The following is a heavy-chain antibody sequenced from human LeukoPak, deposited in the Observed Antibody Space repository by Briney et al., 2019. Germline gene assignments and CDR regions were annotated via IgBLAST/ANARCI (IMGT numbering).Heavy chain of an antibody. V-gene: IGHV4-59*11. D-gene: IGHD3-3*01. CDR3: ARGPTQYYDFWSGYYSGNWFDP. Sequence: TASETLSLTCTVSGGSISSHYWSWIRQPPGKGLEWMGYIYYSGSTNYNPSLKSRVTISVDTSKNQFSLKLSSVTAADTAVYYCARGPTQYYDFWSGYYSGNWFDPWGQGTLVTVSS. J-gene: IGHJ5*02. CDR2: IYYSGST. CDR1: GGSISSHY.